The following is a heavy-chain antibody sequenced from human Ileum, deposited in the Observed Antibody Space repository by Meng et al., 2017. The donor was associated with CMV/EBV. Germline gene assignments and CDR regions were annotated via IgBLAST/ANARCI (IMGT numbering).Heavy chain of an antibody. CDR3: VHRYSSSSGQVS. V-gene: IGHV2-5*02. Sequence: QVTLQESGPTLVKPTQTPTLTCTFSGFSLTTNVESVGWIRQPPGKALEWLALIHGGGGKQYSPSLQSRLTATRDTSKNQVVLTMTNMDPVDTATYYCVHRYSSSSGQVSWGQGTLVTVSS. J-gene: IGHJ5*02. CDR2: IHGGGGK. D-gene: IGHD6-6*01. CDR1: GFSLTTNVES.